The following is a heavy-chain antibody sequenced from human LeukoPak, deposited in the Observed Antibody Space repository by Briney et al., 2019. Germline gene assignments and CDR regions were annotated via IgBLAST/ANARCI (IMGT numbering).Heavy chain of an antibody. D-gene: IGHD3-22*01. V-gene: IGHV1-18*01. CDR1: GGTFSSYA. CDR3: ARDRYYDSSDSNWFDP. CDR2: ISAYNGDT. J-gene: IGHJ5*02. Sequence: ASVKVSCKASGGTFSSYAISWVRQAPGQGLEWMGWISAYNGDTNYAQKLQGRVTMTTDTSTSTAYMELRSLRSDDTAVYYCARDRYYDSSDSNWFDPWGQGTLVTVSS.